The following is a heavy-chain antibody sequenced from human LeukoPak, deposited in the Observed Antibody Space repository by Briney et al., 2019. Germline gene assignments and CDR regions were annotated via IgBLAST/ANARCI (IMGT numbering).Heavy chain of an antibody. CDR3: AKDWPAGVIVAYKEIDY. CDR2: IRYDGSNK. D-gene: IGHD2/OR15-2a*01. V-gene: IGHV3-30*02. J-gene: IGHJ4*02. CDR1: GFTFSSYG. Sequence: PGGSLRLSCAASGFTFSSYGMHWVRQAPGKGLEWVAFIRYDGSNKYYADSVKGRFTISRDNSKNTLYLQMNSLRAEDTAVYYCAKDWPAGVIVAYKEIDYWGQGTLVTVSS.